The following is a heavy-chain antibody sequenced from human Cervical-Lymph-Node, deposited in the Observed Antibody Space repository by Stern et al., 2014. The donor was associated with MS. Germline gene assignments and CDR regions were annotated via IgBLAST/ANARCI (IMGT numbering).Heavy chain of an antibody. D-gene: IGHD2-15*01. V-gene: IGHV1-24*01. CDR3: AVDVAPG. Sequence: QVQLGQSGAEVKKPGASVRVSCKVSGYTLSELSMHWVRQAPGNGLEWMANFDPEDGETTYAQKFQGRVTLTEDRGRDTAYMELRSLRVEDTAVYYCAVDVAPGWGQGTLVTVSS. CDR2: FDPEDGET. CDR1: GYTLSELS. J-gene: IGHJ4*02.